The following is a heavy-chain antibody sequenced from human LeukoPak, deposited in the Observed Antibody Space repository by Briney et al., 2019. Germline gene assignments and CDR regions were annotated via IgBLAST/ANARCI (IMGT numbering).Heavy chain of an antibody. Sequence: PETLSLTCTVSGDSISSHYWSWIRQPPGKGLEWIGYIYYSGSTNYNPSLKSRVTMSVDTSKNQFSLKLSSVTAADTAVYYCARDTYYYDSSGRTGAFDIWGQGTMVTVSS. J-gene: IGHJ3*02. D-gene: IGHD3-22*01. CDR2: IYYSGST. CDR3: ARDTYYYDSSGRTGAFDI. CDR1: GDSISSHY. V-gene: IGHV4-59*11.